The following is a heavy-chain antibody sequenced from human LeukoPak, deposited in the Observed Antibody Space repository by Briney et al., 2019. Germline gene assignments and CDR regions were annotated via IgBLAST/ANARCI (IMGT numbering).Heavy chain of an antibody. V-gene: IGHV4-39*07. CDR2: INHSGST. CDR1: GGSISSGTYY. J-gene: IGHJ4*02. Sequence: SETLSLTCTVSGGSISSGTYYWGWIRQPPGKGLEWIGEINHSGSTNYNPSLKSRVTMSVDTSKNQFSLKLSSVTAADTAVYYCARDTYYYDSSGYFRFDYWGQGTLVTVSS. D-gene: IGHD3-22*01. CDR3: ARDTYYYDSSGYFRFDY.